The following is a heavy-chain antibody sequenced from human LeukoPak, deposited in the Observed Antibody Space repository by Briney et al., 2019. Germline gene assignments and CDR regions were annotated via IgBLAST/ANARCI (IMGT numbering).Heavy chain of an antibody. V-gene: IGHV1-2*02. CDR2: INPNSGGT. CDR3: ARDMFEVVVVPAAIGLDP. J-gene: IGHJ5*02. CDR1: GYTFTGYY. D-gene: IGHD2-2*01. Sequence: ASVKVSCKASGYTFTGYYMHWVRQAPGQGLEWMGWINPNSGGTNYAQKFQGRVTMTRDTSISTAYMKLSRLRSDDTAVYYCARDMFEVVVVPAAIGLDPWGQGTLVTVSS.